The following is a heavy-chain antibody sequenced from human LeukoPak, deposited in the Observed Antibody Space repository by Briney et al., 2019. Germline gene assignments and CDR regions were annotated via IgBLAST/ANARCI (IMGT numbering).Heavy chain of an antibody. CDR3: ARDLGIAALVDY. CDR2: ISTNGDST. Sequence: PGGSLRLSCAASGFTFSTYAMHWVRQAPGKGLEYVSAISTNGDSTYYADSVKGRFTISRDNSKNTLFLQMGSLRADDMAVYYCARDLGIAALVDYWGQGTLVTVSS. J-gene: IGHJ4*02. V-gene: IGHV3-64*02. CDR1: GFTFSTYA. D-gene: IGHD6-13*01.